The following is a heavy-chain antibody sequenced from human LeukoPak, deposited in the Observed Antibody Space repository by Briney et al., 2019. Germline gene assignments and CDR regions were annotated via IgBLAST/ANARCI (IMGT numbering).Heavy chain of an antibody. V-gene: IGHV3-66*01. D-gene: IGHD4-23*01. CDR3: ASSGVETNWYFDL. CDR2: IYDGGST. CDR1: GVTVSIRY. Sequence: GGSLRLSCAASGVTVSIRYMSWVRQAPGKGLEWVSVIYDGGSTYSADFVQGRFTISRDNSKNTVSLQMNSLRPEDTAVYCCASSGVETNWYFDLWGRGTLVTVSS. J-gene: IGHJ2*01.